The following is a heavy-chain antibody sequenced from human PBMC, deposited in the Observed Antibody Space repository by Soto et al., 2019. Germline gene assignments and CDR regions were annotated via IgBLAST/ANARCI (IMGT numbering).Heavy chain of an antibody. CDR1: GYTFTGYY. V-gene: IGHV1-2*04. D-gene: IGHD6-6*01. CDR3: AREIAARPWRESSYYYGMDA. CDR2: INPNSGGT. Sequence: GASVKVSCKASGYTFTGYYMHWVRQAPGQGLEWMGWINPNSGGTNYAQKFQGWVTMTRDTSISTAYMELSRLRSDDTAVYYCAREIAARPWRESSYYYGMDAWGQGTTVTVSS. J-gene: IGHJ6*02.